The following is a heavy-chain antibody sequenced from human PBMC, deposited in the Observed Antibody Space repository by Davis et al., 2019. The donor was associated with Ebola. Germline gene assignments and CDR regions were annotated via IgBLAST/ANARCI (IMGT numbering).Heavy chain of an antibody. D-gene: IGHD1-26*01. CDR2: INHSGST. CDR1: GGSFSGYY. CDR3: ASENSGSYFL. V-gene: IGHV4-34*01. J-gene: IGHJ4*02. Sequence: PSETLSLTCAVYGGSFSGYYWSWIRQPPGKGLEWIGEINHSGSTNYNPSLKSRVTISVDTSKNQFSLKLSSVTAADTAVYYCASENSGSYFLWGQGTLVTVSS.